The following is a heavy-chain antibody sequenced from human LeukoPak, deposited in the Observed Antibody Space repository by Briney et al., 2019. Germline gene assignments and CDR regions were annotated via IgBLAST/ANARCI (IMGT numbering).Heavy chain of an antibody. Sequence: PSETLSLTCAVSGYSIISGYYWGWIRQPPGKGLEWIGSIYHSGSTYYNPSLKSRVTISVDTSKNQFSLKLSSVTAADTAVYYCARGSVLRHFNYWGQGTLVTVSS. D-gene: IGHD3-3*01. CDR2: IYHSGST. V-gene: IGHV4-38-2*01. J-gene: IGHJ4*02. CDR3: ARGSVLRHFNY. CDR1: GYSIISGYY.